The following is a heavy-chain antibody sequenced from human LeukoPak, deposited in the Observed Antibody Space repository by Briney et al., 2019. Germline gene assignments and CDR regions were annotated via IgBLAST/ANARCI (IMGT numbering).Heavy chain of an antibody. D-gene: IGHD2-15*01. CDR3: ARDIGYCSGGTCRYWFDP. Sequence: ASVKVSCKASGYTFTSYGISWVRQAPGQGLEWMGWISAYNGNTNYAQKVQGRVTMTTDTSTSTVYMELRSLRSDDTAVYYCARDIGYCSGGTCRYWFDPWGQGTLVTVSS. J-gene: IGHJ5*02. CDR1: GYTFTSYG. V-gene: IGHV1-18*01. CDR2: ISAYNGNT.